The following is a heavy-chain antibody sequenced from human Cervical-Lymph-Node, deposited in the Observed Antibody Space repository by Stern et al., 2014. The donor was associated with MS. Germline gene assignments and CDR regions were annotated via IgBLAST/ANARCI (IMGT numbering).Heavy chain of an antibody. V-gene: IGHV5-51*01. J-gene: IGHJ4*02. CDR2: IYPGDSDT. CDR3: ARLPGGYGDPLDY. CDR1: GYSFTSYW. Sequence: VQLVQSGAGGKRPGGSLRISWKGSGYSFTSYWIGWVRQMPGKGLEWMGIIYPGDSDTRYSPSFQGQVTISADKSISTAYLQWSSLKASDTAMYYCARLPGGYGDPLDYWGQGTLVTVSS. D-gene: IGHD4-17*01.